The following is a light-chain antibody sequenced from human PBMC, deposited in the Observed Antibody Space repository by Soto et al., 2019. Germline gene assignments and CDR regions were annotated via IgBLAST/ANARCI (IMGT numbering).Light chain of an antibody. CDR2: EVT. Sequence: QSALTQPASVSGSPGQSITISCTGSSNDVGIYNYVSWYQQHPGKAPRLIIYEVTNRPSGVSDRFSGSKSDNMASLTISGLQAEDEADYYCSSYTITSTWVFGGGTKVTVL. CDR1: SNDVGIYNY. J-gene: IGLJ3*02. V-gene: IGLV2-14*01. CDR3: SSYTITSTWV.